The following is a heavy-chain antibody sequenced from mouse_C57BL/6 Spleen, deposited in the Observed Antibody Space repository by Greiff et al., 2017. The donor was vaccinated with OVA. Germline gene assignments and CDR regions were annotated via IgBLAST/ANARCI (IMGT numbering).Heavy chain of an antibody. CDR1: GYTFTDYY. CDR3: AGDGYYVAY. CDR2: INPNNGGT. V-gene: IGHV1-26*01. J-gene: IGHJ3*01. Sequence: VQLQQSGPELVKPGASVKISCKASGYTFTDYYMNWVKQSHGKSLEWIGDINPNNGGTSYNQKFKGKATLTVDKSSSTAYMELRSLTSEDSAVYYCAGDGYYVAYWGQGTLVTVSA. D-gene: IGHD2-3*01.